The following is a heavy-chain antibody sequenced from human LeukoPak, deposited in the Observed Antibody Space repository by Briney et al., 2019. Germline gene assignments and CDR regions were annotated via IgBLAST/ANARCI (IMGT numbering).Heavy chain of an antibody. CDR2: IYSGGST. Sequence: QSGGSLRLSCAASGFTFSNYAMNWVRQAPGKGLEWVSVIYSGGSTYYADSVKGRFTISRDNAKKSLYLQMNSLRAEDTAVYYCARDQSSSSGVDYWGQGTLVTVSS. V-gene: IGHV3-66*01. J-gene: IGHJ4*02. D-gene: IGHD6-6*01. CDR1: GFTFSNYA. CDR3: ARDQSSSSGVDY.